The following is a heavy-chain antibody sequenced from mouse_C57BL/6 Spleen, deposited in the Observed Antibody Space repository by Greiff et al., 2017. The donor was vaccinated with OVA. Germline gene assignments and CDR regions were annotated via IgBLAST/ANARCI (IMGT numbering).Heavy chain of an antibody. CDR3: AREITTRYYAMDY. CDR1: GFTFSDYG. V-gene: IGHV5-17*01. J-gene: IGHJ4*01. Sequence: DVMLVESGGGLVKPGGSLKLSCAASGFTFSDYGMHWVRQAPEKGLEWVAYISSGSSTIYYADTVKGRFTISRDNAKNTLFLQMTSLRSEDTAMYYCAREITTRYYAMDYWGQGTSVTVSS. CDR2: ISSGSSTI. D-gene: IGHD2-4*01.